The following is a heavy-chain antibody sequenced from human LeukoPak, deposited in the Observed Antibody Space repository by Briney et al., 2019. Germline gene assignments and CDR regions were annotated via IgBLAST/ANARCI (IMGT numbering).Heavy chain of an antibody. D-gene: IGHD1-1*01. CDR3: ARDSRDDFPNRGFDY. CDR1: GGSISSGGYY. CDR2: IYYSGRT. V-gene: IGHV4-31*03. Sequence: SDTLSLTCTVSGGSISSGGYYWSWIRQHPGKGLERFGYIYYSGRTYYNPSLKSRVTISVDTSKNQFSLKLSSVTAADTAVYYCARDSRDDFPNRGFDYWGQGTLVTVSS. J-gene: IGHJ4*02.